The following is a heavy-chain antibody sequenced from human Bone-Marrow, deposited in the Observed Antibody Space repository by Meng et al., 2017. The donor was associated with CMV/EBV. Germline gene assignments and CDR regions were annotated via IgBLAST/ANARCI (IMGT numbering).Heavy chain of an antibody. J-gene: IGHJ4*02. CDR2: ISSSSGYM. D-gene: IGHD1-7*01. Sequence: GESLKISCGASGFTFRSYNMIWVRQAPGKGLEWVSSISSSSGYMYYADSVKGRFTISRDNAKNSLYLQMNSLRAEDTAVYYCARVSGRTTRKNNWGQGTLVTVSS. CDR1: GFTFRSYN. V-gene: IGHV3-21*01. CDR3: ARVSGRTTRKNN.